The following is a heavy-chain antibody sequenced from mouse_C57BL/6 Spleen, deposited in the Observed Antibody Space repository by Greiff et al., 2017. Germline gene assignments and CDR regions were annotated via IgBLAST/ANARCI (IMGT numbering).Heavy chain of an antibody. CDR2: IHPNSGST. CDR1: GYTFTSYW. D-gene: IGHD1-1*01. Sequence: VQLQQSGAELVKPGASVKLSCKASGYTFTSYWMHWVKQRPGQGLEWIGMIHPNSGSTNYNEKFKSKATMTVDKSSSTAYMQLSRLTSEDSAVYYCARRYGSSYGYFDVWGTGTTVTVSS. V-gene: IGHV1-64*01. CDR3: ARRYGSSYGYFDV. J-gene: IGHJ1*03.